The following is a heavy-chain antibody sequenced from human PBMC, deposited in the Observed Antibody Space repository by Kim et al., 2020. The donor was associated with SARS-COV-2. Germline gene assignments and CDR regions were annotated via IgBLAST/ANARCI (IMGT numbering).Heavy chain of an antibody. Sequence: GKTGYAQKFQGRVTMTRNTSISTAYMELSSLGSEDTAVYYCARGLRILDVWGQGTTVTVSS. J-gene: IGHJ6*02. CDR3: ARGLRILDV. CDR2: GKT. V-gene: IGHV1-8*01. D-gene: IGHD3-3*02.